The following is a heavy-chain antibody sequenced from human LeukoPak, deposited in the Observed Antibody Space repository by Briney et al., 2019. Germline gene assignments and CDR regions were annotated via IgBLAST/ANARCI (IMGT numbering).Heavy chain of an antibody. CDR2: VSGSGDNT. V-gene: IGHV3-23*01. CDR1: GFTFSSYA. Sequence: GGSLRLSCAASGFTFSSYAMNWVRQAPGKGLEWVSGVSGSGDNTYYADSVKGRFTISRDNSKNTLFLQMNSLRAEDTAVYYCAKVRSGDIAAALNYWGQGTLVPVSS. D-gene: IGHD6-13*01. CDR3: AKVRSGDIAAALNY. J-gene: IGHJ4*02.